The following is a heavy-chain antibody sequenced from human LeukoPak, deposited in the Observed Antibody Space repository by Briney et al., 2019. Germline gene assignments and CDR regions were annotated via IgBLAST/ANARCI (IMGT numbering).Heavy chain of an antibody. Sequence: ASVKVSCKTSGYTFTNYGVSWVRQAPGQGLEWMGWIRPYSGNTNYAQKLQGRVAMTTDTSTSTAYMELKNLRSDDTAVYYCARVGGGKQNWFDPWGQGTLVTGSS. CDR3: ARVGGGKQNWFDP. CDR2: IRPYSGNT. D-gene: IGHD4-23*01. CDR1: GYTFTNYG. V-gene: IGHV1-18*01. J-gene: IGHJ5*02.